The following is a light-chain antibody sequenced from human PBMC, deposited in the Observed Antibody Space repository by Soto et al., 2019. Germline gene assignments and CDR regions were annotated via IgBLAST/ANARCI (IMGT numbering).Light chain of an antibody. J-gene: IGLJ1*01. CDR2: DVN. V-gene: IGLV2-11*01. CDR1: SSDVGGYNY. CDR3: CSYAGNFLYV. Sequence: QSVLTQPRSVSGSPGQSVTISCTGTSSDVGGYNYVSWYQHHPGKAPKLMIFDVNKRPSGVPDRFSGSKSGNTASLTISGLQADDEADYYCCSYAGNFLYVFGTGTKV.